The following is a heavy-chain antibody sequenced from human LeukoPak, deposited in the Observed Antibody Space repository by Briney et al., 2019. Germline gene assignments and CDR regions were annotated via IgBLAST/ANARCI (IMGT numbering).Heavy chain of an antibody. J-gene: IGHJ5*02. D-gene: IGHD3-22*01. V-gene: IGHV3-23*01. CDR2: ITGNGGTT. Sequence: PGGSLRLSCAASGFTFNNYAMTWVRQAPGKGLEWVSGITGNGGTTDYADSVKGRFTISRDNSKNTLYLQVNSLRAEDSAVYYCAKDHYYDSSGHPWGQGTLVTVSS. CDR3: AKDHYYDSSGHP. CDR1: GFTFNNYA.